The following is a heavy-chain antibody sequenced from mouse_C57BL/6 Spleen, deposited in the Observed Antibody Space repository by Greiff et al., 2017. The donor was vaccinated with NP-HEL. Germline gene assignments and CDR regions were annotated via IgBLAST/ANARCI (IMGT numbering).Heavy chain of an antibody. CDR2: IDPETGGT. CDR3: TRWAQATNFDY. Sequence: QVQLQQSGAELVRPGASVTLSCKASGYTFTDYEMHWVKQTPVHGLEWIGAIDPETGGTAYNQKFKGKAILTADKSSSTAYMVLRSLTSEDSAVYYGTRWAQATNFDYWGQGTTLTVSS. V-gene: IGHV1-15*01. D-gene: IGHD3-2*02. J-gene: IGHJ2*01. CDR1: GYTFTDYE.